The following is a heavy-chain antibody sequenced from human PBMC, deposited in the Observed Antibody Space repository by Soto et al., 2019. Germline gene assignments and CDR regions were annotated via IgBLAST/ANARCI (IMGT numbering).Heavy chain of an antibody. J-gene: IGHJ4*02. CDR2: ISNSGRST. Sequence: GGSLRLSCAASGLTFSSYAMSWVRQAPGKGLEWVSHISNSGRSTKYADSVKGRFTISRDNSKNTLYLQMNSLRAEDTAIYYCAKDALAYYDFWSWGQGTLVTSPQ. CDR1: GLTFSSYA. V-gene: IGHV3-23*01. CDR3: AKDALAYYDFWS. D-gene: IGHD3-3*01.